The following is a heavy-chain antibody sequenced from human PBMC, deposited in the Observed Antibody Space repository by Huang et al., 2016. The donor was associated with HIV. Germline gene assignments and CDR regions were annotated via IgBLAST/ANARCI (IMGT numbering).Heavy chain of an antibody. CDR3: ARDTSEYYYGMDV. CDR1: GGSISSYY. J-gene: IGHJ6*02. Sequence: QVQLQESGPGLVKPSETLSLTCTVAGGSISSYYWSWIRQPPGKGLEWIGYIYYSGSTNYNPSLKSRVTISVDTSKNQVSLKLTSVTAADTAVYYCARDTSEYYYGMDVWGQGTTVTVSS. V-gene: IGHV4-59*01. CDR2: IYYSGST.